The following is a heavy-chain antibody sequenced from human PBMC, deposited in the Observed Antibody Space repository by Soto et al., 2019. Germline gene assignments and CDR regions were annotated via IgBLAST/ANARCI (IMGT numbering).Heavy chain of an antibody. V-gene: IGHV3-30-3*01. J-gene: IGHJ6*01. CDR3: ARGGYCNSTSCDRCGMDV. CDR2: ISYDGANK. Sequence: QVQLVESGGGVVQPGRSLRLSCAASGFTFSSYAMHWVRQAPGKGLEWVAVISYDGANKYYADSVKGRFTISRDSSKNTLYLQMNSLRAEDTAVYFCARGGYCNSTSCDRCGMDVW. D-gene: IGHD2-2*03. CDR1: GFTFSSYA.